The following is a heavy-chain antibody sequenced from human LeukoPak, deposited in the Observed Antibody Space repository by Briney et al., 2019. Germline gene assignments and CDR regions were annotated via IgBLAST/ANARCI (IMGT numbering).Heavy chain of an antibody. J-gene: IGHJ4*02. Sequence: GGSLRLSCVVSGFTFSNAWLNWVRQAPGKGLEWVGPIKSKTDGETTDYAAHVKRRFTVSRDDSKTKLYLQMNSLQTEDTDVYYCTTSFLAVAGYYFDYWGQGTLVTVSS. CDR1: GFTFSNAW. V-gene: IGHV3-15*07. CDR2: IKSKTDGETT. D-gene: IGHD6-19*01. CDR3: TTSFLAVAGYYFDY.